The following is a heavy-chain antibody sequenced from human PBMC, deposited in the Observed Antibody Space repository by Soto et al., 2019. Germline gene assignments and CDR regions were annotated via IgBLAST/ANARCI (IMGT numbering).Heavy chain of an antibody. Sequence: SVKVYLRASRYTFTSYGISWVRQAPGQGLEWMGWISAYNGNTNYAQKLQGRVTMTTDTSTSTAYMELRSLRSDDTAVYYCARSQAPGWLLVTRWFDPWGQGTLVTVSS. D-gene: IGHD5-12*01. CDR2: ISAYNGNT. V-gene: IGHV1-18*01. CDR1: RYTFTSYG. J-gene: IGHJ5*02. CDR3: ARSQAPGWLLVTRWFDP.